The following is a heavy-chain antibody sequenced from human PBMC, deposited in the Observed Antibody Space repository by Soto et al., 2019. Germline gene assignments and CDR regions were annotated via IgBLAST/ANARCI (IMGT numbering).Heavy chain of an antibody. V-gene: IGHV4-59*01. D-gene: IGHD6-19*01. CDR1: GGSISSYY. CDR2: IYYSGST. Sequence: SETLSLTCTVSGGSISSYYWSWIRQPPGKGLEWIGYIYYSGSTNYNPSLKSRVTISVDTSKNQFSLKLSSVTAADTAVYYCARGFGQWPDVEPYYFDYWGQGTLVTVSS. CDR3: ARGFGQWPDVEPYYFDY. J-gene: IGHJ4*02.